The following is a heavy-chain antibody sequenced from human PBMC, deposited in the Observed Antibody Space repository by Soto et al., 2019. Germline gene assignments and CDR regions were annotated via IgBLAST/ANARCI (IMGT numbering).Heavy chain of an antibody. D-gene: IGHD3-10*01. CDR2: ISSSSSTI. CDR1: GFTFSSYS. Sequence: GGSLRLSCAASGFTFSSYSMNWVRQAPGKGLEWVSYISSSSSTIYYADSVKGRFTISRDNAKNSLYLQMNSLRDEDTAVYYCARDPIPGFVYYYGMDVWGQGTTVTVSS. J-gene: IGHJ6*02. CDR3: ARDPIPGFVYYYGMDV. V-gene: IGHV3-48*02.